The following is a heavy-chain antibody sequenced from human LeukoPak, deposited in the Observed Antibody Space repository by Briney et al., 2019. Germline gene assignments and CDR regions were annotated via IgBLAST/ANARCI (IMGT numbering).Heavy chain of an antibody. Sequence: PGASVKVSCKASGFXFTDYHIHWARQAPRQGLEWMGWIDPKSGGTKYAQKFQGRVTMTRDTSITTAYMELSSLTSDDTAIYYCARDCTAAPGSYFDYWGQGTLVTVSS. CDR3: ARDCTAAPGSYFDY. D-gene: IGHD6-13*01. CDR1: GFXFTDYH. J-gene: IGHJ4*02. V-gene: IGHV1-2*02. CDR2: IDPKSGGT.